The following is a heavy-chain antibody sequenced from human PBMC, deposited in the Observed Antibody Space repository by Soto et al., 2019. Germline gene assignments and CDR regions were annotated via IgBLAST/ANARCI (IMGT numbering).Heavy chain of an antibody. J-gene: IGHJ5*02. V-gene: IGHV3-11*06. CDR3: ARDPNNSSSWWLYP. D-gene: IGHD3-22*01. CDR1: GFTFSDYY. CDR2: ISYGSSYT. Sequence: QVQLVESGGGLVKPGGTLRLSCTGSGFTFSDYYMTWIRQAPGKGLEWVSYISYGSSYTKYADSVKGRFTISRDNAKNSLFLQMNNLRTEDTAIYYCARDPNNSSSWWLYPWGRGALVTVSS.